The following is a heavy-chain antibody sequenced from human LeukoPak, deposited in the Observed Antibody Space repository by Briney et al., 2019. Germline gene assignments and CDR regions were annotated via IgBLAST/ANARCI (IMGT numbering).Heavy chain of an antibody. Sequence: PGGSLRLSCAASGFIFSSFEMNWVRQAPGKGLEWVSVIYSGGSTYYADSVKGRFTISRDNSKNTLYLQMNSLRAEDTAVYYCARDAWRPSYYDDYGGLLNWGQGTLVTVSS. V-gene: IGHV3-53*01. CDR3: ARDAWRPSYYDDYGGLLN. CDR1: GFIFSSFE. CDR2: IYSGGST. D-gene: IGHD3-22*01. J-gene: IGHJ4*02.